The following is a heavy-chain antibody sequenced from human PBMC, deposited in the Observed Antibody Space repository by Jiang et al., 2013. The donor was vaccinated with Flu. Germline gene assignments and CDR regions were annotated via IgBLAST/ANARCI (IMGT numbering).Heavy chain of an antibody. D-gene: IGHD1-7*01. J-gene: IGHJ4*02. V-gene: IGHV3-9*01. CDR3: AKDIWGFITGTHDY. CDR2: GSI. Sequence: GSIGYADSVKGRFTISRDNAKNSLYLQMNSLRAEDTALYYCAKDIWGFITGTHDYWGQGTLVTVSS.